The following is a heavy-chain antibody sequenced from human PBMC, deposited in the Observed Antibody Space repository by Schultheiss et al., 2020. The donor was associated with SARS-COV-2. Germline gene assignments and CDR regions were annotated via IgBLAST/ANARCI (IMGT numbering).Heavy chain of an antibody. J-gene: IGHJ6*02. CDR1: GGSFSGYY. V-gene: IGHV4-34*01. CDR2: IRYSGST. Sequence: SETLSLTCAVYGGSFSGYYWTWIRQPPGKGLEWIGYIRYSGSTNYNPSLKSRVTISVDTSKNQFSLKLSSVTAADTAVYYCAREGVGYSYGTGYGMDVWGQGTTVTVSS. CDR3: AREGVGYSYGTGYGMDV. D-gene: IGHD5-18*01.